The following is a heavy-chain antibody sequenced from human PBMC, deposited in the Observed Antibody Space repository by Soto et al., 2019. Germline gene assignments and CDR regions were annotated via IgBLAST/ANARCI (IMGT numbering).Heavy chain of an antibody. CDR1: GFTFSNSA. CDR3: AKDTGRGGGSVFDY. Sequence: EVQLLESGGGLVQPGGSLRLSCAASGFTFSNSAMRGARRAPGKGLEWVSAIGGRGGSTYYADSVKGRFTISRDDSKNTLYLQMSSLRAEDTALYYCAKDTGRGGGSVFDYWGQGTLVTVSS. V-gene: IGHV3-23*01. J-gene: IGHJ4*02. D-gene: IGHD2-15*01. CDR2: IGGRGGST.